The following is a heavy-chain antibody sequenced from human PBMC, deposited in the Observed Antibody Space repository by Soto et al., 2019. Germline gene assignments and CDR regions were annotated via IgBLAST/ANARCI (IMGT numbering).Heavy chain of an antibody. CDR2: ISPNNGGT. J-gene: IGHJ5*02. V-gene: IGHV1-2*02. CDR1: GYTFTGYY. D-gene: IGHD3-3*01. Sequence: ASVKVSCKASGYTFTGYYMHWVRQAPGQGLEWMGWISPNNGGTNYAQKLQGRVTMTRDTSISTAYMELRRLRSDDTAVYYCARVQVTIFGVVYNWFDPWGQRTLVTVSS. CDR3: ARVQVTIFGVVYNWFDP.